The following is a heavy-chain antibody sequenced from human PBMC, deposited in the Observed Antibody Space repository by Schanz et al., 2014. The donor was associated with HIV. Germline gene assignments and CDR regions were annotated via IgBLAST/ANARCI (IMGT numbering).Heavy chain of an antibody. J-gene: IGHJ6*02. Sequence: QVQLVESGGGVVQPGRSLRLSCVASGFTFDNYGMNWVRQTPGKGLEWVAVISYDGTKKHYADSVKGRFTISRDNSKNSLSLLIKSLRADDAAVYYCAKDRNYYESKYRGKGNYYYYYGMDVWGQGTTVTVSS. CDR2: ISYDGTKK. CDR3: AKDRNYYESKYRGKGNYYYYYGMDV. V-gene: IGHV3-30*18. CDR1: GFTFDNYG. D-gene: IGHD3-22*01.